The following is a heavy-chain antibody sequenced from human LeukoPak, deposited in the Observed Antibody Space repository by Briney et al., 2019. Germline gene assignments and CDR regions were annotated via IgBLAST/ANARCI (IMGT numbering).Heavy chain of an antibody. V-gene: IGHV3-33*06. CDR3: AKGLISVSPRHFDS. CDR2: IWYDGRNE. D-gene: IGHD4-17*01. CDR1: GFIFGNYG. Sequence: QPGRSLRLSCAASGFIFGNYGMHWVRQAPGKGLEWVAGIWYDGRNEDYVDSVKGRFTISRDNSKNTLYLELNSLRAEDTAVYYCAKGLISVSPRHFDSWGQGTLVTVSS. J-gene: IGHJ4*02.